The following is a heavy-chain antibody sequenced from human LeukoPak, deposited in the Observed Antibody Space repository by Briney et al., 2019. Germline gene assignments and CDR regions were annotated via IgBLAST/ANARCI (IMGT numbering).Heavy chain of an antibody. CDR3: ARDRSGGNDYYYYYIDG. D-gene: IGHD4-23*01. J-gene: IGHJ6*03. CDR2: IIPIFGTA. V-gene: IGHV1-69*01. Sequence: SVKVSCKDSGGTFSSYAISWVRQAPGQGREWVGGIIPIFGTANYAQTFQGRDTTTADESTSTAYMEQSSLGSEDTAVYYCARDRSGGNDYYYYYIDGWGKGTTVSAS. CDR1: GGTFSSYA.